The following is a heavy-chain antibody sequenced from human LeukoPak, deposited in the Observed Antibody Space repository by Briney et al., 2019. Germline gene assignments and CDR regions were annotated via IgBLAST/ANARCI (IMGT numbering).Heavy chain of an antibody. CDR3: ARYGVVVAATRGYYYYGMDV. CDR2: IYYSGST. Sequence: ETLSLTCTVSGDSISNSRYSWGWIRQPPGKGLEWIGYIYYSGSTNYNPSLKSRVTISVDTSKNQFSLKLSSVTAADTAVYYCARYGVVVAATRGYYYYGMDVWGQGTTVTVSS. V-gene: IGHV4-61*05. CDR1: GDSISNSRYS. J-gene: IGHJ6*02. D-gene: IGHD2-15*01.